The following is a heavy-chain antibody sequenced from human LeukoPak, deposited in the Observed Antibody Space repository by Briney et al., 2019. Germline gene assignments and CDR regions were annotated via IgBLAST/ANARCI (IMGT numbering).Heavy chain of an antibody. CDR1: GGSITSSSYY. CDR3: ARFVLTGYYMGYFDY. Sequence: SETLSLTCTVSGGSITSSSYYWSWIRQPPGKGLEWIGFFHDGGSTVYNPSFKSRVTISVDTSKNQVYLKLTSVTAADTAVYYCARFVLTGYYMGYFDYWGQGTLVTVSS. CDR2: FHDGGST. V-gene: IGHV4-61*01. J-gene: IGHJ4*02. D-gene: IGHD3-9*01.